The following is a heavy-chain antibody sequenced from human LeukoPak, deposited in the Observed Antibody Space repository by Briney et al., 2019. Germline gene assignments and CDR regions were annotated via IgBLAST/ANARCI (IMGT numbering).Heavy chain of an antibody. Sequence: GGSLRLSCAASGFTFSSYAMSWVRQAAGKGLEWVSAISGSGGSTYYADSVKGRFTISRDNSKNTLYLQMNSLRAEDTAVYYCAKTPRYDFWSGYYSDYWGQGTLVTVSS. V-gene: IGHV3-23*01. CDR1: GFTFSSYA. CDR2: ISGSGGST. CDR3: AKTPRYDFWSGYYSDY. J-gene: IGHJ4*02. D-gene: IGHD3-3*01.